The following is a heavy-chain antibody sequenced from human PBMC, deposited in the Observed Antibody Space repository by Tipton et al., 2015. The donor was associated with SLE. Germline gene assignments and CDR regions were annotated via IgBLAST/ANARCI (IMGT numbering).Heavy chain of an antibody. J-gene: IGHJ6*03. D-gene: IGHD6-13*01. CDR1: GYSISSGSY. CDR2: IYHSGDS. V-gene: IGHV4-38-2*02. CDR3: ARGSGRYSSSWYFFYYYMDV. Sequence: TLSLTCTVSGYSISSGSYWGWIRQPPGKGLEWIGSIYHSGDSFYNPSLKSRVTISVDTSKNQFSLKLNSVTAADTAVYYCARGSGRYSSSWYFFYYYMDVWGKGTTVPGSS.